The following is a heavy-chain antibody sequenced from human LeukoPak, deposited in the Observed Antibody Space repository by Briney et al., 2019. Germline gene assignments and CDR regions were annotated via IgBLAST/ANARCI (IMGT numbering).Heavy chain of an antibody. CDR1: GFTFSSYS. CDR3: AELGITMIGGV. J-gene: IGHJ6*04. V-gene: IGHV3-21*01. CDR2: ITTSGRSM. D-gene: IGHD3-10*02. Sequence: GGSLRLSCAASGFTFSSYSMNWVRQAPGKGLEWVSSITTSGRSMFYADSVKGRFTISRDNAKNSLYLQMNSLRAEDTAVYYCAELGITMIGGVWGKGTTVTISS.